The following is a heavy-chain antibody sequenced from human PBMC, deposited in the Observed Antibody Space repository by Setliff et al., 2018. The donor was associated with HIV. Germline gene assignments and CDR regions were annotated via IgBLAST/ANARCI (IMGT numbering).Heavy chain of an antibody. CDR1: GYTFTGYY. Sequence: ASVKVSCKASGYTFTGYYMHWVRQAPGQGLEWMGRIIPTFTRANYAQKFQARVIITTDKSTSTAFMELTSLTSEDTAVYYCARSVHSLYGDYATYFDPWGQGTQVTVSS. CDR3: ARSVHSLYGDYATYFDP. CDR2: IIPTFTRA. V-gene: IGHV1-69*05. J-gene: IGHJ5*02. D-gene: IGHD4-17*01.